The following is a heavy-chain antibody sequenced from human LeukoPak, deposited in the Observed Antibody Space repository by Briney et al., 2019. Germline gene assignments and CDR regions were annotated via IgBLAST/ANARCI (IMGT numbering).Heavy chain of an antibody. CDR2: ISSSGTTI. V-gene: IGHV3-48*04. Sequence: PGGSLRLSCAASGFTFSSYSMNWVRQAPGKGLEWVSYISSSGTTIYYADSVKGRFTISRDNTKNSLYLQMNSLRVEDTALYYCAREGYGGDDYAFDIWGQGTMVTVSS. J-gene: IGHJ3*02. CDR3: AREGYGGDDYAFDI. CDR1: GFTFSSYS. D-gene: IGHD5-12*01.